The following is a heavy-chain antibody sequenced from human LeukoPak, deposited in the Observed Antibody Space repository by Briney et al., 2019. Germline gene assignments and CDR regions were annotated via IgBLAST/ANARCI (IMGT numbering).Heavy chain of an antibody. D-gene: IGHD5-18*01. CDR1: GGSFSSYY. CDR2: IYTSGST. J-gene: IGHJ6*02. CDR3: AKHLEILQLRWRNYYYYGMDV. Sequence: SETLSLTCAVYGGSFSSYYWSWIRQPAGKGLEWIGRIYTSGSTNYNPSLKSRVTMSVDTSKNQFSLKLSSVTAADTAVYYCAKHLEILQLRWRNYYYYGMDVWGQGTTVTVSS. V-gene: IGHV4-59*10.